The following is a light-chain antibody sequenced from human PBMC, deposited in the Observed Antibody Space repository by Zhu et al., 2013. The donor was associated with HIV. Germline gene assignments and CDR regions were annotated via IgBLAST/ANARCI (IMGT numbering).Light chain of an antibody. Sequence: DVQLTQSPSFLSASVGDRVTISCRASQGISSYLAWYQQKPGKAPKLLIYGASTLQSGAPPRFSGSGSGTESTLTISSLQPEDFATYYCQQYNDYSWTFGQGTKVEIK. V-gene: IGKV1-9*01. CDR1: QGISSY. CDR3: QQYNDYSWT. CDR2: GAS. J-gene: IGKJ1*01.